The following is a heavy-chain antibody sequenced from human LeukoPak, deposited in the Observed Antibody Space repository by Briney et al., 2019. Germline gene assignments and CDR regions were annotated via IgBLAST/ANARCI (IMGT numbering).Heavy chain of an antibody. Sequence: GRSLRLSCAASGFTFSSYAMHWVRQPPAKGLEWVAVISYDGSNKYYADSVKGRFTISRDNSKNTLYLQMNSLRAEDTAVYYCARAAYHYGMDVWGQGTTVTVSS. V-gene: IGHV3-30-3*01. CDR1: GFTFSSYA. J-gene: IGHJ6*02. CDR3: ARAAYHYGMDV. CDR2: ISYDGSNK.